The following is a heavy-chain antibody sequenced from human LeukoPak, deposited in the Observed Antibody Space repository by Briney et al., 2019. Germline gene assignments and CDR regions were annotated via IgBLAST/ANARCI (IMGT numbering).Heavy chain of an antibody. D-gene: IGHD3-10*01. CDR1: GFTFSSYA. CDR2: ISSNGGST. J-gene: IGHJ4*02. CDR3: VKVGYPGGSYDY. V-gene: IGHV3-64D*06. Sequence: GGSLRLSCSASGFTFSSYAMHWVRQAPGKGQEYVSAISSNGGSTYYADSVKGRFTISRDNSKNTLYLQMSSLRAEDTAVYYCVKVGYPGGSYDYWGQGTLVTVSS.